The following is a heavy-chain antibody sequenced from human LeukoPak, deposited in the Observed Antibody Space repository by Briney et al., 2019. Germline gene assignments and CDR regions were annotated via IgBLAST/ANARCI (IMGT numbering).Heavy chain of an antibody. CDR2: ISSSSTYI. CDR3: AKRKESGSYFDY. CDR1: GFTFSSYS. V-gene: IGHV3-21*04. Sequence: GGSLRLSCAASGFTFSSYSMNWVRQAPGKGLEWVSSISSSSTYIYSADSVKGRFTISRDNAKNTLYLQMNSLRAEDTAVYYCAKRKESGSYFDYWGQGTLVTVSS. D-gene: IGHD1-26*01. J-gene: IGHJ4*02.